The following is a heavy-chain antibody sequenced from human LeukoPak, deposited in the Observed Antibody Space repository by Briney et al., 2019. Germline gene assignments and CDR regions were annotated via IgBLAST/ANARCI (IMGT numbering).Heavy chain of an antibody. J-gene: IGHJ4*02. D-gene: IGHD1-26*01. Sequence: PGRSLRLSCAASGLTFSSYAMHWVRQAPGKGLEWVAVISYDGSNKYYADSVKGRFTISRDNSKNTLYLQMNSLRAEDTAVYYCARVEMGYWGQGTLVTVSS. CDR1: GLTFSSYA. V-gene: IGHV3-30-3*01. CDR3: ARVEMGY. CDR2: ISYDGSNK.